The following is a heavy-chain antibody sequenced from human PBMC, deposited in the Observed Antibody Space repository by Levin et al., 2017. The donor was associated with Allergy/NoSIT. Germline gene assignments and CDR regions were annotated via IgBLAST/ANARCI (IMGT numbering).Heavy chain of an antibody. CDR1: GGSISPYS. Sequence: SETLSLTCTVSGGSISPYSWTWIRQSPGKGLDWIGYIRYSGTTSYNPSLEGRLTISLDTTKSQFSLRLSSVTDADTAMYYCARGHFDTRGYSNALEYWGQGILVTVSS. CDR2: IRYSGTT. J-gene: IGHJ4*02. D-gene: IGHD3-22*01. CDR3: ARGHFDTRGYSNALEY. V-gene: IGHV4-59*03.